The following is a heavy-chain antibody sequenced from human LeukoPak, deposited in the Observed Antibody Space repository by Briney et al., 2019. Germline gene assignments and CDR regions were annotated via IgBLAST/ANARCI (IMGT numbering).Heavy chain of an antibody. CDR3: ARDKVPYYYDSSGPDY. D-gene: IGHD3-22*01. CDR1: GFTFSSYG. J-gene: IGHJ4*02. CDR2: ISYDGSNK. Sequence: GGSLRLSCAASGFTFSSYGMHWVRQAPGKGLEWVAVISYDGSNKYYADSVKGRFTISRDNSKNTLYLQMNSLRAEDTAVYYCARDKVPYYYDSSGPDYWGQGTLVTVSS. V-gene: IGHV3-30*19.